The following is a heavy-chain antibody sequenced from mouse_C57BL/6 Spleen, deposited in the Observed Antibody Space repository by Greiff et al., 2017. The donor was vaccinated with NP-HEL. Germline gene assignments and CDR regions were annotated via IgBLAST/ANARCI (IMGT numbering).Heavy chain of an antibody. CDR1: GFNIKDYY. Sequence: VQLQQSGAELVRPGASVKLSCTASGFNIKDYYMHWVKQRPEQGLEWIGRIDPEDGDTEYAPKFQGKATMTADTSSNTAYLQLSSLTSEDTAVYYCTTESPYGSSYYAMDYWGQGTSVTVSS. D-gene: IGHD1-1*01. CDR3: TTESPYGSSYYAMDY. CDR2: IDPEDGDT. J-gene: IGHJ4*01. V-gene: IGHV14-1*01.